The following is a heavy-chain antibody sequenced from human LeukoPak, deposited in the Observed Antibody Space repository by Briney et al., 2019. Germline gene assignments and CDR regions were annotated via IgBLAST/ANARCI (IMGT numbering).Heavy chain of an antibody. CDR3: ARALSSSWYGDY. Sequence: IPSETLSLTCAVYGGSFSGYYWSWIRQPPGKGLEWIGEINHSGSTNYSPSLKSRVTISVDTSKNQFSLKLSSVTAADTAVYYCARALSSSWYGDYWGQGTLVTVSS. D-gene: IGHD6-13*01. CDR2: INHSGST. V-gene: IGHV4-34*01. CDR1: GGSFSGYY. J-gene: IGHJ4*02.